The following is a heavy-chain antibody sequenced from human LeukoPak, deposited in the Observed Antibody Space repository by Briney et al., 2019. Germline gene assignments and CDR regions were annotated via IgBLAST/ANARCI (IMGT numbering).Heavy chain of an antibody. CDR1: GFTYDDYG. D-gene: IGHD1-26*01. CDR3: ARDRGGIVGAKDY. V-gene: IGHV3-20*04. CDR2: INRNGGST. J-gene: IGHJ4*02. Sequence: GGSLRLSCAASGFTYDDYGMTWVRQGPGKGLEWVSGINRNGGSTGYTDSVKGRFTISRDNAKNSLYLQMNSLRAEDTALYYCARDRGGIVGAKDYWGQGTLVTVSS.